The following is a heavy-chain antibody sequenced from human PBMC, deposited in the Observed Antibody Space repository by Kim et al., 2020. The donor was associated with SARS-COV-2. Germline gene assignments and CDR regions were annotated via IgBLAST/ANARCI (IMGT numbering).Heavy chain of an antibody. J-gene: IGHJ4*02. Sequence: GGSLRLSCAASGFTFSSYAMHWVRQAPGKGLEWVAVISYDGSNKYYADSVKGRFTISRDNSKNTLYLQMNSLRAEDTAVYYCARDPSIAVAGFHFDYWGQGTLVTVSS. CDR2: ISYDGSNK. CDR1: GFTFSSYA. CDR3: ARDPSIAVAGFHFDY. V-gene: IGHV3-30-3*01. D-gene: IGHD6-19*01.